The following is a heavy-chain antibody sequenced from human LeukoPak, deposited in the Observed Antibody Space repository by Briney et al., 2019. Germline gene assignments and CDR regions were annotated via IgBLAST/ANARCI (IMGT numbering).Heavy chain of an antibody. D-gene: IGHD2-2*01. Sequence: PSETLSLTCAVYGGSFSGCYWSWIRQPPGKGLEWIGESNHSGSTNYNPSLKSRVTISVDTSKNQFSLKLSSVTAADTAVYYCARGGYCSRTTCYRGIVVGFDPWGQGTLVTVSS. V-gene: IGHV4-34*01. CDR3: ARGGYCSRTTCYRGIVVGFDP. J-gene: IGHJ5*02. CDR1: GGSFSGCY. CDR2: SNHSGST.